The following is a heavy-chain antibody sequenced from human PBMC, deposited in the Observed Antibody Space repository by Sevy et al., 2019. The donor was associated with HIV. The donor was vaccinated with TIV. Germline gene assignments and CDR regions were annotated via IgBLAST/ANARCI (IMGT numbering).Heavy chain of an antibody. CDR2: VDNDGSGT. CDR3: TRDMYGIDY. V-gene: IGHV3-74*01. CDR1: GSTFTNYW. Sequence: GGSLRLSCAASGSTFTNYWMHWVRQAPGKGLVWVSRVDNDGSGTNYADSVKGRFTISRDNAKNTVYLQMNSLRAEDTAVYYCTRDMYGIDYWGQGTLVTVSS. J-gene: IGHJ4*02. D-gene: IGHD2-8*01.